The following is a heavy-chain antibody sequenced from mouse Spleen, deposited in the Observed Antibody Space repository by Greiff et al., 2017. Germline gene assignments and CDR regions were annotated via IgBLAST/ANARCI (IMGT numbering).Heavy chain of an antibody. J-gene: IGHJ1*03. CDR3: ARHEDDYGDWYFDV. CDR1: GFTFSSYG. Sequence: EVQLVESGGDLVKPGGSLKLSCAASGFTFSSYGMSWVRQTPDKRLEWVATISSGGSYTYYPDSVKGRFTISRDNAKNTLYLQMSSLKSEDTAMYYCARHEDDYGDWYFDVWGTGTTVTVSS. V-gene: IGHV5-6*01. D-gene: IGHD2-4*01. CDR2: ISSGGSYT.